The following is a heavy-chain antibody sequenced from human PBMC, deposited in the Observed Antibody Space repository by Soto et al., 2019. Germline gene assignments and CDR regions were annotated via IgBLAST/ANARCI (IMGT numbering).Heavy chain of an antibody. J-gene: IGHJ4*02. D-gene: IGHD6-19*01. CDR2: IYYSGST. CDR1: GGSVSSGSYY. V-gene: IGHV4-61*01. Sequence: SETLSLTCTVSGGSVSSGSYYWSWIRQPPGKGLEWIGYIYYSGSTNYNPSLKSRVTISVDTSKNQFSLKLSSVTAADTAVYYCAREGIAVAGFDYWGQGTLVTVSS. CDR3: AREGIAVAGFDY.